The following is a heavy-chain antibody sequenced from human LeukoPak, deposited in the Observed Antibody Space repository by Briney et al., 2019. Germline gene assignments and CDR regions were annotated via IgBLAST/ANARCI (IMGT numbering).Heavy chain of an antibody. CDR1: GFTFDDYA. D-gene: IGHD1-26*01. Sequence: PGRSLRLSCAASGFTFDDYAMHWVRQAPGKGLEWVSGISWNSGSIGYADSVKGRFTISRDNAKNSLYLQMNSLRAEDTAVYYCARDPRRATRSFDYWGQGTLVTVSS. CDR2: ISWNSGSI. CDR3: ARDPRRATRSFDY. V-gene: IGHV3-9*01. J-gene: IGHJ4*02.